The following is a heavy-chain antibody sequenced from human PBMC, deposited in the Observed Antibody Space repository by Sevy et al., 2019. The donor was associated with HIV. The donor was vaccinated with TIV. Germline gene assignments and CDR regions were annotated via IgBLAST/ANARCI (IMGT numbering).Heavy chain of an antibody. Sequence: GGSLRLSCAASGFTFSSYGMHWVRRAPAKGLEWVAGLSYDGSDKFYADSVKGRFTISRDNSKNTVYLQMNSLGPEDAAVYYCAKDLLGDYYDSSGVLDYWGQGTLVTVSS. V-gene: IGHV3-30*18. J-gene: IGHJ4*02. CDR2: LSYDGSDK. D-gene: IGHD3-22*01. CDR3: AKDLLGDYYDSSGVLDY. CDR1: GFTFSSYG.